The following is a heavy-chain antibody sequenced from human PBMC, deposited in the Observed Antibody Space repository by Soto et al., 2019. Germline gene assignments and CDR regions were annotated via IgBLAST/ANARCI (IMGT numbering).Heavy chain of an antibody. V-gene: IGHV4-59*01. CDR3: ARDRVTMVRGVIRPYYYGMDV. D-gene: IGHD3-10*01. CDR1: GGSISSYY. J-gene: IGHJ6*02. CDR2: IYYSGST. Sequence: SETLSLTCTVSGGSISSYYWSWIRQPPGKGLEWIGYIYYSGSTNYNPSLKSRVTISVDTSKNQFSLKLSSVTAADTAVYYCARDRVTMVRGVIRPYYYGMDVWGQGTTVTV.